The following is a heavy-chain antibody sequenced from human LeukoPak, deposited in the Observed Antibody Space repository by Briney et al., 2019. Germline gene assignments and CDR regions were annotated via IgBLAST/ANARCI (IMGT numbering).Heavy chain of an antibody. CDR3: ASFTMVRGVIISHY. J-gene: IGHJ4*02. Sequence: GESLKISCKGSGYSFTSYWNGWVRPMPGKGLEWMGIIYPGDSDTRYSPSFQGQVTISADKSISTAYLQWSSLKASDTAMYYCASFTMVRGVIISHYRGQGTLVTVSS. CDR1: GYSFTSYW. V-gene: IGHV5-51*01. D-gene: IGHD3-10*01. CDR2: IYPGDSDT.